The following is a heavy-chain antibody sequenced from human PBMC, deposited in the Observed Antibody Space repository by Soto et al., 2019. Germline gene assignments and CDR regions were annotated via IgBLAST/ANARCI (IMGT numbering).Heavy chain of an antibody. CDR1: GLTFRSYV. Sequence: GSPSLAFGSSGLTFRSYVMTLVRQARGKGVEWGSTIIVSGGSTYYADSVKGRFTISRDNSKNTLYLQMNSLRAEDKALYYCAKENGENRTAFPVYYYYGLDCWGQGTTGTVSS. J-gene: IGHJ6*02. CDR2: IIVSGGST. D-gene: IGHD1-1*01. V-gene: IGHV3-23*01. CDR3: AKENGENRTAFPVYYYYGLDC.